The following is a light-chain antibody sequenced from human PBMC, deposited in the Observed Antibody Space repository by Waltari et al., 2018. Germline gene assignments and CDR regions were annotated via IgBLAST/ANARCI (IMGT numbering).Light chain of an antibody. V-gene: IGKV4-1*01. Sequence: DIVMTQSPDSLTVSLGERATINCKSSQSVLYSSNNKNYLAWYQQKPGQPPKLLIYLASTRESGVPDRFSGSGSGTDFTLTISSLQAEDVAVYYCQQYYSTLPTFGPGTKVDIK. J-gene: IGKJ3*01. CDR2: LAS. CDR3: QQYYSTLPT. CDR1: QSVLYSSNNKNY.